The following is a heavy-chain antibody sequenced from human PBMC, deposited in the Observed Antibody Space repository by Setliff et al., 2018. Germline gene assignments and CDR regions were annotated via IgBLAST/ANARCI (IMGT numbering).Heavy chain of an antibody. CDR1: GYTFVDYG. V-gene: IGHV1-18*01. CDR2: ISPYSGNA. D-gene: IGHD3-10*01. Sequence: ASVKVSCKASGYTFVDYGVTWVRQAPGQGLEWVGWISPYSGNAYSAPKFQGRLSLTTDTSTTTAYLELRSLRSDDSAVYFCSRLVRFCTRTVCQRLSGDDFWGQGTRVTAPQ. CDR3: SRLVRFCTRTVCQRLSGDDF. J-gene: IGHJ4*02.